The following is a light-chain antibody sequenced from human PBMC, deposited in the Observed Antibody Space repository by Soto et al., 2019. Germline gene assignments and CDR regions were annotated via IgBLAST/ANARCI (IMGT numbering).Light chain of an antibody. J-gene: IGKJ3*01. Sequence: DIQMTQSPLSLSASVGDRITITCRASQSIGDYVNWYQQRPGKAPKLLIFAASSLPSGVPSRFSGSGSGTDFTLAISSVQPEDYAIYQCQQSHSVPFTFGPGTKVHIE. CDR1: QSIGDY. V-gene: IGKV1-39*01. CDR2: AAS. CDR3: QQSHSVPFT.